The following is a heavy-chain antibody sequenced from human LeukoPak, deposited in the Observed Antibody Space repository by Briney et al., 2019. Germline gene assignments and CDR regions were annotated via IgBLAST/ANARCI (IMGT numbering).Heavy chain of an antibody. V-gene: IGHV3-23*01. CDR1: GFTFGSYV. CDR2: ISGSGDII. CDR3: AKAKGHDILTGSRIFDY. J-gene: IGHJ4*02. Sequence: GGSLRLSCAASGFTFGSYVVNWVRQAPGKGLEWVSLISGSGDIIYYADSAKGRFTISRDNSKNTLYLQMDSLRAEDTAIYYCAKAKGHDILTGSRIFDYWGQGTLVTISS. D-gene: IGHD3-9*01.